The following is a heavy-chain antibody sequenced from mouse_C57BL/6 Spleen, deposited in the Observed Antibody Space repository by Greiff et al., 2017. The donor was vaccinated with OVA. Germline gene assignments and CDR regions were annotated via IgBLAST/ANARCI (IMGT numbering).Heavy chain of an antibody. Sequence: EVQLQQSGPELVKPGASVKISCKASGYTFTDYYMNWVKQSHGKSLEWIGDINPNNGGTSYNQKFKGKATLTVDKSSSTAYMELRSLTSEDSAVYYCARETYYGSSYYAMDYWGQGTSVTVSS. D-gene: IGHD1-1*01. J-gene: IGHJ4*01. CDR3: ARETYYGSSYYAMDY. CDR1: GYTFTDYY. V-gene: IGHV1-26*01. CDR2: INPNNGGT.